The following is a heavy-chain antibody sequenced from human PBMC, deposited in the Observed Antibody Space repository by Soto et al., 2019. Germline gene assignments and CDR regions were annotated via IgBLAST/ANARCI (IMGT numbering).Heavy chain of an antibody. D-gene: IGHD2-2*01. CDR2: IIPVFGTT. J-gene: IGHJ6*02. V-gene: IGHV1-69*01. Sequence: QVQLVQSGAEVKKPGASVKVFCKASGGTFSNYTISWVRQAPGQGLEWMGGIIPVFGTTDYEQKFQGRVTIDADGSTRTAYLTLSSLRAADTAVYYCARSSPYIVVRKPTGNQDYYGMDVWGQGTTVTVS. CDR1: GGTFSNYT. CDR3: ARSSPYIVVRKPTGNQDYYGMDV.